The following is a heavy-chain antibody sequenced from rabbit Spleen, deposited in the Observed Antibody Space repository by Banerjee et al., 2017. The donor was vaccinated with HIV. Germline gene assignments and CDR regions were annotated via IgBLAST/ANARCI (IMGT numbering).Heavy chain of an antibody. Sequence: EESGGDLVKPEGSLTLTCTASGFSFSSSYWICWVRQAPGKGLEWIACIYAGSSGSTYYASWAKGRFTISKTSSTTVTLQMTSLTAADTATYFCARAEYTRYGYMGLWGQGTLVTVS. CDR1: GFSFSSSYW. CDR2: IYAGSSGST. J-gene: IGHJ4*01. D-gene: IGHD6-1*01. CDR3: ARAEYTRYGYMGL. V-gene: IGHV1S45*01.